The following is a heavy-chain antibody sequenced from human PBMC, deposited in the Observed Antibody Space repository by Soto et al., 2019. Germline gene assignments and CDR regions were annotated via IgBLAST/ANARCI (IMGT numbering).Heavy chain of an antibody. Sequence: QLQLQESGPGLVKPSETLSLTCTVSGGSISRSSYYWGWIRQPPGKGLEWIGSIYYSGSTYYNPSLKSRVTISVDTSKNQFSLKLSSVTAADTAVYYCARHDYGGFGLWGQGTLATVSS. V-gene: IGHV4-39*01. CDR3: ARHDYGGFGL. J-gene: IGHJ4*02. CDR1: GGSISRSSYY. CDR2: IYYSGST. D-gene: IGHD4-17*01.